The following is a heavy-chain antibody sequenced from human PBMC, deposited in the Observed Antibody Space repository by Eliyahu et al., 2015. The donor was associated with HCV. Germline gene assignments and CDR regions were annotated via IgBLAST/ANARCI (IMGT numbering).Heavy chain of an antibody. CDR2: ISSSSSTI. D-gene: IGHD6-19*01. Sequence: EVQLVESGGGLVQPGGSLRLSCAASGFXFSSYSMNWVRQAPGKGLEWVSYISSSSSTIYYADSVKGRFTISRDNAKNSLYLQMNSLRAEDTAVYYCAPLPVAGAYYYYGMDVWGQGTTVTVSS. J-gene: IGHJ6*02. CDR3: APLPVAGAYYYYGMDV. V-gene: IGHV3-48*01. CDR1: GFXFSSYS.